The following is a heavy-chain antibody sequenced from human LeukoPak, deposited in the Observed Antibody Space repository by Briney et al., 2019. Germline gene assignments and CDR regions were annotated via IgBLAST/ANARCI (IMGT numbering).Heavy chain of an antibody. CDR1: GYTFTSYY. J-gene: IGHJ6*02. CDR2: INPSGGST. CDR3: ARDRVVTVTTYGDFPNYYYGMDV. Sequence: ASVKVSCKASGYTFTSYYMHWVRQAPGQGLEWMGIINPSGGSTSYAQKFQGRVTMTRDTSTSTVYMELSSLRSEDTAVYYCARDRVVTVTTYGDFPNYYYGMDVWGQGTTVTVSS. D-gene: IGHD4-17*01. V-gene: IGHV1-46*01.